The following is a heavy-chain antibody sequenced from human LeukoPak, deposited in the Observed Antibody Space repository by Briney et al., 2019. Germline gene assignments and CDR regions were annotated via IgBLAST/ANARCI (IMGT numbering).Heavy chain of an antibody. J-gene: IGHJ5*02. CDR2: IIPIFGTA. CDR1: GGTFSSYA. D-gene: IGHD5-12*01. Sequence: GASVKVSCKASGGTFSSYAISWVRQAPGQGLEWMGGIIPIFGTANYAQKFRGRVTITTDESTSTAYMELSSLRSEDTAVYYCARVVYSGYDFLSYWFDPWGQETLVTVSS. V-gene: IGHV1-69*05. CDR3: ARVVYSGYDFLSYWFDP.